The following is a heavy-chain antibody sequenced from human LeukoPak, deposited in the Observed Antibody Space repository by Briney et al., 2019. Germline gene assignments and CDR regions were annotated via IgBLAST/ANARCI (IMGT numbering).Heavy chain of an antibody. D-gene: IGHD3-22*01. V-gene: IGHV5-51*01. CDR1: GYSFTSYW. CDR2: IYPGDSDT. J-gene: IGHJ4*02. CDR3: ARLASGYYYR. Sequence: GEALQISWEGCGYSFTSYWIGGGRPMPGKGLEWMGIIYPGDSDTRYSPSFQGQVTISADKSISTAYLQWSSLKASDTAMYYCARLASGYYYRWGQGTLVTVSS.